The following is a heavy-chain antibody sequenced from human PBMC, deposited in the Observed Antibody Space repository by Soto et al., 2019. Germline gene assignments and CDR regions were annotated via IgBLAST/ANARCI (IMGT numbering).Heavy chain of an antibody. Sequence: PGGSLRLSCAASGFTFSSYAMVWVRQAPGKGLEWVTAITSSGGSTWYAESVEGRFTISRDNSKNTLYLQMSSLRAEDTAVYYCAKYYYVSETYDRYFDYWGQGTLVTVSS. D-gene: IGHD3-10*01. J-gene: IGHJ4*02. V-gene: IGHV3-23*01. CDR3: AKYYYVSETYDRYFDY. CDR1: GFTFSSYA. CDR2: ITSSGGST.